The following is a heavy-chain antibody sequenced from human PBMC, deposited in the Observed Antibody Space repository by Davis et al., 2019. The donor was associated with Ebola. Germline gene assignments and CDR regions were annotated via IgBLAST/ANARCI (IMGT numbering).Heavy chain of an antibody. CDR1: GASISSHY. Sequence: MPSETLSLTCTVSGASISSHYWTWIRQPPGKGLEWIGHLYYSGYTSYNRSLMSRVTMSLDTSKNQFSLNLRSVTAADTAVYYCARGHNEGVDYWGQGTLVTVSS. J-gene: IGHJ4*02. V-gene: IGHV4-59*11. CDR2: LYYSGYT. CDR3: ARGHNEGVDY. D-gene: IGHD1-1*01.